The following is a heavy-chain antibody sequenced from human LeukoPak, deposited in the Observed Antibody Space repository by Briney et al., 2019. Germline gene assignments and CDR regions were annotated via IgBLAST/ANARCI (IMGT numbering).Heavy chain of an antibody. CDR1: GFTFSSYD. J-gene: IGHJ4*02. V-gene: IGHV3-13*01. Sequence: PGGSLKLSCAASGFTFSSYDMHWVRQATGKGLEWVSAIGTAGDTYYPGSVKGRFTISRENAKNSLYLQMNSLRAGDTAVYYCARVGLYDSSSYPRPLDYWGQGTLVTVSS. CDR2: IGTAGDT. CDR3: ARVGLYDSSSYPRPLDY. D-gene: IGHD3-22*01.